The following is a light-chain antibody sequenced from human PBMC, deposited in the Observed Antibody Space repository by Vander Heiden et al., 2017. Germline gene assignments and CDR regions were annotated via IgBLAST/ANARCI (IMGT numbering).Light chain of an antibody. J-gene: IGLJ3*02. CDR1: NIGINS. V-gene: IGLV3-21*02. Sequence: SYVLSQPPSVSVAPGQTARITCGVDNIGINSVHCYQEKPGQGPVLVVYDYSHRPSGFPQRFSGSNSGNTATLTISRVEAGDEADYYCQVWHTSSDHPVFGGGTKLTVL. CDR2: DYS. CDR3: QVWHTSSDHPV.